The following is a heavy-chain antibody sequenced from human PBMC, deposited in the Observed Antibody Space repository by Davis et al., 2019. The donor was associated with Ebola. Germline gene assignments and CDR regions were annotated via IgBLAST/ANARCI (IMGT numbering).Heavy chain of an antibody. J-gene: IGHJ4*02. CDR2: IKQDGSEK. CDR1: GFTFSSYW. Sequence: PGGSLRLSCAASGFTFSSYWMSWVRQAQGKGLEWVANIKQDGSEKYYVDSVKGRFTISRDNAKNSLYLQMNSLRAEDTAVYYCARDRYYDSSGYWVFDYWGQGTLVTVSS. CDR3: ARDRYYDSSGYWVFDY. V-gene: IGHV3-7*03. D-gene: IGHD3-22*01.